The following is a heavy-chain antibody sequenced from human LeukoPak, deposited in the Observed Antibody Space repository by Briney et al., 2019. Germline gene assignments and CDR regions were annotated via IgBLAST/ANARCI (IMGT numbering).Heavy chain of an antibody. D-gene: IGHD6-13*01. CDR2: ISYDGSNK. V-gene: IGHV3-30-3*01. CDR3: ARDPISLAAAGTKDY. J-gene: IGHJ4*02. CDR1: GFTFSSYA. Sequence: GGSLRLSCAASGFTFSSYAMHWVRQAPGKGLEWVAVISYDGSNKYYADSVKGRFTISRDNSKNTLYLQMNSLRAEDTAVYYCARDPISLAAAGTKDYWGQGTLVTVSS.